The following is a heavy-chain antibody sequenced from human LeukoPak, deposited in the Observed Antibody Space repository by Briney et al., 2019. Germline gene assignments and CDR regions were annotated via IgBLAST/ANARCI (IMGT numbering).Heavy chain of an antibody. V-gene: IGHV1-69*04. CDR2: IIPILGIA. D-gene: IGHD3-22*01. J-gene: IGHJ4*02. Sequence: ASVKVSCKASGGTFSSYAISWVRQAPGQGLEWMGRIIPILGIANYAQKFQGRVTITADKSTSTAYMELSSLRSEDTAVYYCARQVYYYDSSGYSDDYWGQGTLVTVS. CDR3: ARQVYYYDSSGYSDDY. CDR1: GGTFSSYA.